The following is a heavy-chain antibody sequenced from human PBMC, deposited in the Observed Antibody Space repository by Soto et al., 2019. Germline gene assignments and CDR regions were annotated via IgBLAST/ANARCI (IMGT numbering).Heavy chain of an antibody. Sequence: LRLSCAASGFTFSSYAMHWVRQAPGKGLEWVAVISYDGSNKYYTDSVKGRFTISRDNSKNTLYLQMNSLRGEDTAVYYCARRGYGMDVWGQGTTVTVSS. CDR1: GFTFSSYA. V-gene: IGHV3-30-3*01. J-gene: IGHJ6*02. CDR2: ISYDGSNK. CDR3: ARRGYGMDV.